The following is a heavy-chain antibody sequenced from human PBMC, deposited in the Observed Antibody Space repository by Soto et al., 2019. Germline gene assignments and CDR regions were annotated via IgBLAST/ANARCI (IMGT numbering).Heavy chain of an antibody. Sequence: GASVKVSCKASGYTFTGYYMHWVRQAPGQGLEWMGWINPNSGGTNYAQKFQGWVTMTRDTSISTAYMELSRLRSDDTAVYYCARGSHIMYYYGSGSPNEPFDYWGQGTLVTVSS. CDR1: GYTFTGYY. D-gene: IGHD3-10*01. V-gene: IGHV1-2*04. CDR3: ARGSHIMYYYGSGSPNEPFDY. CDR2: INPNSGGT. J-gene: IGHJ4*02.